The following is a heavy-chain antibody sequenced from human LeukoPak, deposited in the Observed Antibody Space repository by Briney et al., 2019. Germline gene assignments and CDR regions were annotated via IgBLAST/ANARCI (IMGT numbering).Heavy chain of an antibody. V-gene: IGHV1-18*01. Sequence: GASVKVSCKASGYTFTSYGISWVRQAPGQGLEWMGWISAYNGNTNYAQKLQGRVTMTTDTSTSTAYMELSSLRSEDTAVYYCARDSEMATIRDAFDIWGQGTMVTVSS. D-gene: IGHD5-24*01. J-gene: IGHJ3*02. CDR1: GYTFTSYG. CDR3: ARDSEMATIRDAFDI. CDR2: ISAYNGNT.